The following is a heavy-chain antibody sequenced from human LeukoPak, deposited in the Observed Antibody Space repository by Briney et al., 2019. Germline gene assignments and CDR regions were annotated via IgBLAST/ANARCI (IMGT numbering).Heavy chain of an antibody. Sequence: PSETLSLTCTVSGGSISSGSYYWSWIRQPAGKGLEWIGRIYTSGSTNYNPSLKSRVTISVDTSKNQFSLKLSSVTAADTAVYYCARGAVAGLFDYWGQGTLVTVSS. CDR3: ARGAVAGLFDY. J-gene: IGHJ4*02. CDR2: IYTSGST. V-gene: IGHV4-61*02. D-gene: IGHD6-19*01. CDR1: GGSISSGSYY.